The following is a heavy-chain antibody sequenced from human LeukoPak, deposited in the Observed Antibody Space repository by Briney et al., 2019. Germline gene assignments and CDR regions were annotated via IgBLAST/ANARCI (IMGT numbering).Heavy chain of an antibody. J-gene: IGHJ2*01. Sequence: PSETLSLTCTVSGGSISSGDYYWRWIRQPPGKGLEWIGYIYYSGSTYYNPSLKSRVTISVDTSKNQFSLKLSSVTAADTAVYYCARVVQDWYFDLWGRGTLVTVSS. CDR2: IYYSGST. D-gene: IGHD1-1*01. CDR1: GGSISSGDYY. V-gene: IGHV4-30-4*01. CDR3: ARVVQDWYFDL.